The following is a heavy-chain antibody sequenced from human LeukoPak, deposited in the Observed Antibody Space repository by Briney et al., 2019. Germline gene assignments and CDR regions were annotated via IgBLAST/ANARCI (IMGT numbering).Heavy chain of an antibody. CDR1: GGSISSGSYY. CDR3: ARVGVTYYDFWSGLTSDAFDI. V-gene: IGHV4-61*02. Sequence: PSQTLSLTCTVSGGSISSGSYYWSWIRQPAGKGLEWIGRIYTSGSTNYNPSLKSRVTISVDTSKNQFSLKLSSVTAADTAVYYCARVGVTYYDFWSGLTSDAFDIWGQGTMVTVSS. D-gene: IGHD3-3*01. CDR2: IYTSGST. J-gene: IGHJ3*02.